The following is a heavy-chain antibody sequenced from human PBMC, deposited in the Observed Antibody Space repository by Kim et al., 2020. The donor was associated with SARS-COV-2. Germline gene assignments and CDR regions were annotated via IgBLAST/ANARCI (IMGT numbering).Heavy chain of an antibody. Sequence: SETLSLTCAVSGGSIRSADYSWGWIRQPPGKGLEWIGHITYNGRSDYNPTLKSRLTMSIDKTKIRFSLNLRIVTAADTAICYCVRGRVWHVLYVGGEGT. V-gene: IGHV4-30-2*01. J-gene: IGHJ6*02. CDR1: GGSIRSADYS. CDR2: ITYNGRS. D-gene: IGHD3-10*02. CDR3: VRGRVWHVLYV.